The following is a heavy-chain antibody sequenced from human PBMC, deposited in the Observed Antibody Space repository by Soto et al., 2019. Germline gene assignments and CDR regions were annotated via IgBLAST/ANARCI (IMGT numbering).Heavy chain of an antibody. CDR2: IIPIFGTA. CDR1: GGTFSSYA. D-gene: IGHD3-16*01. V-gene: IGHV1-69*12. Sequence: QVQLVQSGAEVKKPGSSVKVSCKASGGTFSSYAISWVRQAPGQGLEWMGGIIPIFGTANYAQKFQGRVTITADESPSTAYMELSSLRSEDTAVYYCARDRLMITFGGVGDGRWFAFDIWGQGTMVTVSS. J-gene: IGHJ3*02. CDR3: ARDRLMITFGGVGDGRWFAFDI.